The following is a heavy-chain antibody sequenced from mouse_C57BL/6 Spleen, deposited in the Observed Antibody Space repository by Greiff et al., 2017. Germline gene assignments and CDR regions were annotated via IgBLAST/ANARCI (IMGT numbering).Heavy chain of an antibody. D-gene: IGHD4-1*01. V-gene: IGHV1-82*01. CDR3: ASRTGTLAMDY. J-gene: IGHJ4*01. CDR1: GYAFSSSW. Sequence: VKLLESGPELVKPGASVKISCKASGYAFSSSWMNWVKQRPGKGLEWIGRIYPGDGDTNYNGKFKGKATLTADKSASTAYMQLSSLTSEDSAVYFCASRTGTLAMDYWGQGTSVTVSS. CDR2: IYPGDGDT.